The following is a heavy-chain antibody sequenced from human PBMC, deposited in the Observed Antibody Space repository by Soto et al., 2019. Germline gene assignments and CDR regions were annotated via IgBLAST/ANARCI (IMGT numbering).Heavy chain of an antibody. CDR3: ARGVAARPRRDYYYGMDV. V-gene: IGHV6-1*01. Sequence: SQTLSLTCAISGDSVSSNSAAWNWIRQSPSRGLEWLGRTYYRSKWYNDYAVSVKSRITINPDTSKNQFSLQLNSVTPEDTAVYYCARGVAARPRRDYYYGMDVWGQGTTVTVSS. J-gene: IGHJ6*02. D-gene: IGHD6-6*01. CDR2: TYYRSKWYN. CDR1: GDSVSSNSAA.